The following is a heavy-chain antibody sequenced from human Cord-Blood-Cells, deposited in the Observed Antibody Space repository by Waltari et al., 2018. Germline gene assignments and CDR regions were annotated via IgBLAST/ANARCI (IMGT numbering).Heavy chain of an antibody. CDR2: IKSKTDDGTT. D-gene: IGHD7-27*01. CDR1: GFTFSNAW. CDR3: TTDKLGPSYYFDY. J-gene: IGHJ4*02. V-gene: IGHV3-15*01. Sequence: EVQLVESGGGLVKPGGSLRLSCAASGFTFSNAWMSWVRQAPGKGLEWVGRIKSKTDDGTTDYAAPVKGRFTISRDDSKNTLYLQMNSLKTEDTAVYYCTTDKLGPSYYFDYWGQGTLVTVSS.